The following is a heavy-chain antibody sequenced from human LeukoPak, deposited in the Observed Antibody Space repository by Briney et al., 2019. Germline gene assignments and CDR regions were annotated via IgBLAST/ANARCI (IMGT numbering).Heavy chain of an antibody. V-gene: IGHV3-23*01. D-gene: IGHD6-19*01. J-gene: IGHJ4*02. Sequence: GGSLRLSCAAFSGFAMSWVRQAPGRGLEWVSAINGRGDDTYYPDSVKGRFTISRDNSNDTLYLQMNSLRAEDTAVYYCAKGHRSSSSFFDSWGQGILVTVSS. CDR2: INGRGDDT. CDR3: AKGHRSSSSFFDS. CDR1: SGFA.